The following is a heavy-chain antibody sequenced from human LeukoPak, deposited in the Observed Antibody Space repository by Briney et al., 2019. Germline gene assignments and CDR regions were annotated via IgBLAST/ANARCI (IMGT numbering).Heavy chain of an antibody. CDR2: IWYDGSNK. J-gene: IGHJ4*02. CDR3: ARASARLYYYDSSGYWGYFDY. D-gene: IGHD3-22*01. CDR1: GFTFSSYG. V-gene: IGHV3-33*01. Sequence: GGSLRLSCAASGFTFSSYGMHWVRQAPGEGLEWVAVIWYDGSNKYYADSVKGRFTISRDNSKNTLYLQMNSLRAEDTAVYYCARASARLYYYDSSGYWGYFDYWGQGTLVTVSS.